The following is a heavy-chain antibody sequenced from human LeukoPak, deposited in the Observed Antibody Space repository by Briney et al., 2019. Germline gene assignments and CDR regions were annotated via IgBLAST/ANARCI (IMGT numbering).Heavy chain of an antibody. J-gene: IGHJ3*02. CDR3: AKDIPVSTMIVVVITRDAFDI. CDR2: ISGSGGGT. CDR1: GFTFSSYA. V-gene: IGHV3-23*01. Sequence: GGSLRLSCAASGFTFSSYAMSWVRQAPGKGLEWVSAISGSGGGTYYADSVKGRFTISRDNSKNTLYLQMNSLRAEDTAVYYCAKDIPVSTMIVVVITRDAFDIWGQGTMVTVSS. D-gene: IGHD3-22*01.